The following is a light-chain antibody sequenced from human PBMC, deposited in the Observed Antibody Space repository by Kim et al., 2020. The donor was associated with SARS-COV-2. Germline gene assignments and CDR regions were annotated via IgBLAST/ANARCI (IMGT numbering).Light chain of an antibody. Sequence: SYELTQPPSVSVSPGQTANITCSGNKLGDKYACWYQQKPGQSPVLVIYEDTKRPSGISERISGSNSGDTATLTIRGTQTMDEGDYYCQAWDSRTVIFGGGNQRTV. CDR1: KLGDKY. CDR3: QAWDSRTVI. V-gene: IGLV3-1*01. J-gene: IGLJ2*01. CDR2: EDT.